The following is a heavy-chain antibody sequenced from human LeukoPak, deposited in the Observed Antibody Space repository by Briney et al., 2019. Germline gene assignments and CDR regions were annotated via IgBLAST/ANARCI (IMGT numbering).Heavy chain of an antibody. CDR3: ARVTAAGGPLFDY. V-gene: IGHV4-4*07. Sequence: SETLSLTCTVSGGSISSYYWSWIRRPAGKGLEWIGRIYTSGSTNYNPSLKSRVTMSVDTSKNQFSLKLSSVTAADTAVYYCARVTAAGGPLFDYWGQGTLVTVSS. D-gene: IGHD6-13*01. CDR2: IYTSGST. J-gene: IGHJ4*02. CDR1: GGSISSYY.